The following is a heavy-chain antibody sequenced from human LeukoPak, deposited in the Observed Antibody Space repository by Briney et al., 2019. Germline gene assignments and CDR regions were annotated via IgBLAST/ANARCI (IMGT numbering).Heavy chain of an antibody. D-gene: IGHD2-15*01. CDR2: IYYSGST. CDR1: GGSISSYY. J-gene: IGHJ5*02. CDR3: ARAPYCSDGTCYTYNWFDP. Sequence: SETLSLTCTVSGGSISSYYWSWIRQPPGKGLEWIGYIYYSGSTNYNPSLKSRVTISVDTSKNQFSLNLTSVTAADTAVYYCARAPYCSDGTCYTYNWFDPWGQGTLVTVSS. V-gene: IGHV4-59*08.